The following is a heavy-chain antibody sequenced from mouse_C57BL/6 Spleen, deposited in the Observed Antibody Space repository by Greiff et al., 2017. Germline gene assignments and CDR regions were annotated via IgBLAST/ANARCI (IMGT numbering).Heavy chain of an antibody. Sequence: VQLQQPGAELVKPGASVKMSCTASGYTFTSYWITWVKQRPGQGLEWIGDIYPGSGSTNYNEKFKSKATLTVDTSSSTAYMQLSSLTSEDSAVYYCARPYYSNYWYFDVWGTGTTVTVSS. V-gene: IGHV1-55*01. J-gene: IGHJ1*03. CDR2: IYPGSGST. CDR3: ARPYYSNYWYFDV. D-gene: IGHD2-5*01. CDR1: GYTFTSYW.